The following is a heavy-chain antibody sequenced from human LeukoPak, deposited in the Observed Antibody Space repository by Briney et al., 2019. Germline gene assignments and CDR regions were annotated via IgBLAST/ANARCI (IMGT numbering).Heavy chain of an antibody. CDR2: IYPGDSDT. CDR1: GYSFTSYW. CDR3: ARAIDFWSGYSAPSDY. D-gene: IGHD3-3*01. V-gene: IGHV5-51*01. Sequence: GESLKISCKGSGYSFTSYWIGWVRQMPGKGLEWMGIIYPGDSDTRYSPSFQGQVTISADKSISTAYLQWSSLKASDTAMYYCARAIDFWSGYSAPSDYWGQGTLVTVSS. J-gene: IGHJ4*02.